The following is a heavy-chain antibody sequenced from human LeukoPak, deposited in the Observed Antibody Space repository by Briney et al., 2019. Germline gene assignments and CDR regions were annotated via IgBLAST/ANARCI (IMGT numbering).Heavy chain of an antibody. CDR3: ARQGEDDLWSGYYQGPYGMDV. D-gene: IGHD3-3*01. CDR2: IYYSGST. J-gene: IGHJ6*02. V-gene: IGHV4-59*08. CDR1: GGSISSYY. Sequence: RASETLSLTCTVSGGSISSYYWSWIRQPPGKGLEWIGYIYYSGSTNYNPSLKSRVTISVDTSKNQFSLKLSSVTAADTAVYYCARQGEDDLWSGYYQGPYGMDVWGQGTTVTVSS.